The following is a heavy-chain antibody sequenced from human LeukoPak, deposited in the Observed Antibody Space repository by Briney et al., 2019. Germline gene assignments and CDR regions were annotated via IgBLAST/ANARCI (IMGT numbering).Heavy chain of an antibody. Sequence: GASVKVSCKASGYTFTGYYMHWVRQAPGQGLEWMGWINPNSGGTNYAQKFQGRVTMTRDTSISTAYMELSRLRSDDTAVYYCARGYDFWSGYRPDYWGLGTLVTVSS. D-gene: IGHD3-3*01. CDR3: ARGYDFWSGYRPDY. V-gene: IGHV1-2*02. CDR2: INPNSGGT. CDR1: GYTFTGYY. J-gene: IGHJ4*02.